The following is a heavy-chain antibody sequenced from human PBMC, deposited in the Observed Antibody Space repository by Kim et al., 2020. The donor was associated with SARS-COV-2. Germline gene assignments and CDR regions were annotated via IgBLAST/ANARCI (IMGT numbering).Heavy chain of an antibody. CDR2: ISGDSTYI. Sequence: GSLRLSCAASGFTFSTYSINWVRQAPGKGLEWVSSISGDSTYIFYADSVKGRFTTSRDNAKKSLFLQMNSLRAEDTAVYYCARDRPDFRGAVHYWGQGTLVTVSS. CDR1: GFTFSTYS. CDR3: ARDRPDFRGAVHY. V-gene: IGHV3-21*01. D-gene: IGHD6-6*01. J-gene: IGHJ4*02.